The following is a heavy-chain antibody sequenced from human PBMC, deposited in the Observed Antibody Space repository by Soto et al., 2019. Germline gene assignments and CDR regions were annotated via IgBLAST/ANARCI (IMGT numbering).Heavy chain of an antibody. CDR3: TTDRNVVVVVAATEDAFDI. Sequence: GGSLRLSCAASGFTFSNAWMSWVRQAPGKGLEWVGRIKSKTDGGTTDYAAPVKGRFTISRDDSKNTLYLQMNSLKTEDTAVYYCTTDRNVVVVVAATEDAFDIWGQGTTVTVSS. D-gene: IGHD2-15*01. J-gene: IGHJ3*02. CDR1: GFTFSNAW. CDR2: IKSKTDGGTT. V-gene: IGHV3-15*01.